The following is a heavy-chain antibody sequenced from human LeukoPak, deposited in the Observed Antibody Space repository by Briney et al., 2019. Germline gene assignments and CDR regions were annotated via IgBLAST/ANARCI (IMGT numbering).Heavy chain of an antibody. CDR1: GFTFSSYA. J-gene: IGHJ4*02. CDR2: ISGSGGST. CDR3: ARAGPVYGDYAY. Sequence: PGGSLRLSCAASGFTFSSYAMSWVRQAPGKGLEWVSAISGSGGSTYYADSVKGRFTISRDNSKNTLYLQMNSLRAEDTAIYYCARAGPVYGDYAYWGQGTLVTVSS. D-gene: IGHD4-17*01. V-gene: IGHV3-23*01.